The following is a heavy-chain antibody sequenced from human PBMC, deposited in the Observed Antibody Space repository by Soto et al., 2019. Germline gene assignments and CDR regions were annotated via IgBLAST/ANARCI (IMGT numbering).Heavy chain of an antibody. CDR2: IYSGGST. D-gene: IGHD5-18*01. J-gene: IGHJ3*01. Sequence: EVQLVESGGGLIQPGGSLRLSCAASGFTVSSNYMNWVRQAPGKGLEWVSVIYSGGSTYYADSVRGRFTISRDNSKNTLSLQMDSLRAEDTAVYYCAKTRGYSSDAFDFWGQGTMVTVSP. CDR1: GFTVSSNY. CDR3: AKTRGYSSDAFDF. V-gene: IGHV3-53*01.